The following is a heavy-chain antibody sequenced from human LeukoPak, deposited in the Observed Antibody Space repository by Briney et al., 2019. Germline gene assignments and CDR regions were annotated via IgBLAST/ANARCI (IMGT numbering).Heavy chain of an antibody. D-gene: IGHD6-13*01. CDR2: INSDGSST. J-gene: IGHJ3*02. Sequence: GGSLRLSCAASGFTFSGSAMHWVRQAPGKGLVWVSRINSDGSSTSYADSVKGRFTISRDNAKNTLYLQMNSLRAEDTAVYYCARGFYSSSWTDAFDIWGQGTMVTVSS. CDR1: GFTFSGSA. V-gene: IGHV3-74*01. CDR3: ARGFYSSSWTDAFDI.